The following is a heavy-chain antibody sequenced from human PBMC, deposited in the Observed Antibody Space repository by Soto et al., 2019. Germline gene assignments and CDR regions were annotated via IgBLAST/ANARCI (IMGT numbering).Heavy chain of an antibody. J-gene: IGHJ6*02. V-gene: IGHV1-18*04. CDR2: ISTYNGNT. Sequence: ASVKVSCKASGYTFTGYYMHWVRQAPGQGLEWMGWISTYNGNTNYAQKFQGRVTMTTDTSTSTAYMELRSLRSDDTAVYYCAREEVITNYYYYGMDVWGQGTTVTVSS. D-gene: IGHD3-22*01. CDR3: AREEVITNYYYYGMDV. CDR1: GYTFTGYY.